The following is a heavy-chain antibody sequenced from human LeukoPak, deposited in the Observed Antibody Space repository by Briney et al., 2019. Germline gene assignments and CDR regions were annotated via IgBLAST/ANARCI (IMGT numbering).Heavy chain of an antibody. Sequence: ASVKVSCKASGYTFTSYGISWVRQAPGQGLEWMGWISAYNGNTNYAQKLQGRVTMTTDTSTSTAYMELRSLRSDDTAVYYCARDGDKYHYYDSSGYYLPFDYWGQGTLVTVSS. CDR2: ISAYNGNT. D-gene: IGHD3-22*01. J-gene: IGHJ4*02. CDR1: GYTFTSYG. CDR3: ARDGDKYHYYDSSGYYLPFDY. V-gene: IGHV1-18*01.